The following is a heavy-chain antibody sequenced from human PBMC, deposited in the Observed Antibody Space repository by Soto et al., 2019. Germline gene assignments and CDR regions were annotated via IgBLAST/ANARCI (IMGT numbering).Heavy chain of an antibody. D-gene: IGHD3-10*01. J-gene: IGHJ5*02. CDR3: ARRLNLGAFDH. V-gene: IGHV4-59*01. Sequence: PSETLSLTCNVSGVSLTGYHWNWIRQPPGKTLEWIGFVYYSGSVSYNPSLKGRASISVDRSKNQFSLRLTSVTAADTAVYYCARRLNLGAFDHWGQGNLVIGPS. CDR2: VYYSGSV. CDR1: GVSLTGYH.